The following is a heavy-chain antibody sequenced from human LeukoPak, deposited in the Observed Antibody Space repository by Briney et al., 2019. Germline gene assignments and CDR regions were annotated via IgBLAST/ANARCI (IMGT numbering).Heavy chain of an antibody. CDR2: IYPGDSDT. CDR3: ARSGRLGYCSGGSCFRWDY. D-gene: IGHD2-15*01. J-gene: IGHJ4*02. V-gene: IGHV5-51*01. CDR1: GYSFSDYW. Sequence: GESLKISCKGSGYSFSDYWIGWVRQLHGKGLEWMGIIYPGDSDTKYSPSFQGQVTISADKSISTAYLQWSSLKASDTAMYYCARSGRLGYCSGGSCFRWDYWGQGTLVTVSS.